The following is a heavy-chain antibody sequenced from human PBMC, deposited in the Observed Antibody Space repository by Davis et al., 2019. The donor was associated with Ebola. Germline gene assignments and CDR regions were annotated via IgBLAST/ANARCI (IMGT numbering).Heavy chain of an antibody. CDR3: ARGSQWLGPDY. V-gene: IGHV4-31*03. Sequence: SETLSLTCTVSGGSISSSSYYWNWIRQRPGQGLEWIGYIYYRGSTQYNPSLKSRLTMSVDTSTQFSLKLGSVTAADTAVYYCARGSQWLGPDYWGQGTLVTVSS. D-gene: IGHD6-19*01. CDR1: GGSISSSSYY. J-gene: IGHJ4*02. CDR2: IYYRGST.